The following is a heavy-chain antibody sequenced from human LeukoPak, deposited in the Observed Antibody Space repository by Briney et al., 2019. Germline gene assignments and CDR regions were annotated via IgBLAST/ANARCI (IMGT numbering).Heavy chain of an antibody. J-gene: IGHJ4*02. D-gene: IGHD4-17*01. CDR1: GFTFSSYW. V-gene: IGHV3-74*01. CDR3: AKGVGYYGDHGFDY. Sequence: PGGSLRLSCAASGFTFSSYWMHWVPQAPGKGLGWVSRINTDGSSTTYADSVKGRFTISRDNAKNTLYLQMNSLRAEDTAVYYCAKGVGYYGDHGFDYWGQGTLVTVSS. CDR2: INTDGSST.